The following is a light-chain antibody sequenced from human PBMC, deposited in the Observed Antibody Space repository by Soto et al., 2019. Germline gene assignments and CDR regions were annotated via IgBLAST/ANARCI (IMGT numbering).Light chain of an antibody. V-gene: IGKV1-9*01. CDR3: QQLNSYPLT. Sequence: IEITQSTYSLSASVGDRVTITCRASQGISSYLAWYQQKPGKAPKLLIYAASTLQSGVPSRFSGSGSGTDFTLTISSLQPEDFATYYCQQLNSYPLTFGGGTML. CDR2: AAS. J-gene: IGKJ4*01. CDR1: QGISSY.